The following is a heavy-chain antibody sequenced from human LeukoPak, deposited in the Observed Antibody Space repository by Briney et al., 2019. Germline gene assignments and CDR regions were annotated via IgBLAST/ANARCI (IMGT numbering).Heavy chain of an antibody. CDR1: GGSISSYY. D-gene: IGHD4-23*01. CDR3: ARAMVTPDLNYAFDI. J-gene: IGHJ3*02. V-gene: IGHV4-59*01. Sequence: SETLSLTCTVSGGSISSYYWSWIRQPPGKGLEWIGYIYYSGSTNYNPSLKSRVTISVDTSKNQFSLKLSSVTAADTAVYYCARAMVTPDLNYAFDIWGQGTMVTVSS. CDR2: IYYSGST.